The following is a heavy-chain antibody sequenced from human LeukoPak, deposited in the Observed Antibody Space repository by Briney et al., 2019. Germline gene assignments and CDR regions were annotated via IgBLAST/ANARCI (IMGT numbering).Heavy chain of an antibody. J-gene: IGHJ4*02. CDR3: ESYDFWSGYYESFDY. D-gene: IGHD3-3*01. CDR2: IYYSGST. V-gene: IGHV4-39*07. CDR1: GGSISSSSYY. Sequence: SETLSLTCTVYGGSISSSSYYWGWIRQPPGKGLEWIGSIYYSGSTYYNPSLKSRVTISVDTSKNQFSLRLSSVTAADTAVYYCESYDFWSGYYESFDYWGQGTLVTVSS.